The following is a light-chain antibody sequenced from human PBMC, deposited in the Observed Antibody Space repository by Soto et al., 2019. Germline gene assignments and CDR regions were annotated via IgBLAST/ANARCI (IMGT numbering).Light chain of an antibody. J-gene: IGKJ1*01. CDR2: GAS. CDR1: ESVSSSY. V-gene: IGKV3-20*01. CDR3: QQYGSSPPWT. Sequence: EIVLTQSPGTLSLSPGERATLSCRASESVSSSYLAWYQQKPGQAPRLLIFGASSRATGTPDRFSGSGSGTDFTLTISRLEPEEFAVYYCQQYGSSPPWTFGQGTEVEIK.